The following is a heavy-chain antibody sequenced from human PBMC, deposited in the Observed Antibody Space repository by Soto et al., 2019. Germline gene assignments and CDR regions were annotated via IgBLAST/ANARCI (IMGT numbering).Heavy chain of an antibody. CDR1: GDSVSRSSAV. CDR3: ARSVSGTGTEFDP. CDR2: TYYTSKWNN. D-gene: IGHD6-19*01. J-gene: IGHJ5*02. Sequence: QTLSLTCAISGDSVSRSSAVWNWIRQSPSRGLEWLGRTYYTSKWNNYYAVSVKSRITINADTSKNQFSLQLNSVTPEDTALYYCARSVSGTGTEFDPWGQGTPVTVSS. V-gene: IGHV6-1*01.